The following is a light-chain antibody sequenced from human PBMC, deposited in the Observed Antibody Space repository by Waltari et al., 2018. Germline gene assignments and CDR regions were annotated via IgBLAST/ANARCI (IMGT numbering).Light chain of an antibody. CDR3: QQYDSTPYT. CDR2: GAS. V-gene: IGKV3-20*01. CDR1: QSLSSSY. J-gene: IGKJ2*01. Sequence: EIVLTQSPDTLSLSPGDRAALSCRASQSLSSSYLAWDQPKPGQAPRLLIYGASRRATGIPDRFSGRGSETDFTLTISRLEPEDFAVYYCQQYDSTPYTFGQGTKLEIK.